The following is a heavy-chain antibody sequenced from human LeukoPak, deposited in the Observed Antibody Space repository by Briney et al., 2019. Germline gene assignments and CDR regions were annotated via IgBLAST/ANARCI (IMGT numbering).Heavy chain of an antibody. D-gene: IGHD3-3*01. V-gene: IGHV3-43*02. CDR1: GFTFDDYA. CDR3: AKGGFWSGYYKTPPYYYYYHMDV. CDR2: ISGDGGST. J-gene: IGHJ6*03. Sequence: GGSLRLSCAASGFTFDDYAMHWVRQAPGKGLEWVSLISGDGGSTYYADSVKGRFTISRDNSKNSLYLQMNSLRTEDTALYYCAKGGFWSGYYKTPPYYYYYHMDVWGKGTTVTVSS.